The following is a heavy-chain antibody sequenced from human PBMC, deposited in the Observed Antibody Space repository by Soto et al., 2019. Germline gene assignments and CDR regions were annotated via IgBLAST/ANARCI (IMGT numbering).Heavy chain of an antibody. CDR2: IYWDDDK. V-gene: IGHV2-5*02. D-gene: IGHD1-1*01. J-gene: IGHJ4*02. CDR1: GFSLTTSPMG. Sequence: QITLKESGPTLVKPTQTLTLTCTFSGFSLTTSPMGVGWIRQPPGKALEWLVVIYWDDDKRYSPSLKSRLTITKDTSKNQVVLTMTNMHPVDTATYYCAHRLSGYSWNGGYFDYWGQGALVTVSS. CDR3: AHRLSGYSWNGGYFDY.